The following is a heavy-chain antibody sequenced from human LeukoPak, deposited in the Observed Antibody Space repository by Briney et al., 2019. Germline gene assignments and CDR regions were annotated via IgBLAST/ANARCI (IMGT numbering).Heavy chain of an antibody. CDR3: ARSWFSTGPADY. J-gene: IGHJ4*02. D-gene: IGHD6-13*01. CDR2: IFHSGST. V-gene: IGHV4-39*01. CDR1: GGSISSYY. Sequence: SETLSLTCTVSGGSISSYYWGWIRQPPGKGLEWIGSIFHSGSTYYNPSLKSRVTISVDTSKNQFSLKLTSVTAADTAVYYCARSWFSTGPADYWGQGTLVTVSS.